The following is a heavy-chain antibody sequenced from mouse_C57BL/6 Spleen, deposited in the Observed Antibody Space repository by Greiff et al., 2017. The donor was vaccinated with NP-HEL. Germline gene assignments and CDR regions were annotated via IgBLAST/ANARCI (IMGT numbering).Heavy chain of an antibody. J-gene: IGHJ1*03. D-gene: IGHD1-1*01. CDR2: IYPGSGST. CDR1: GYTFTSYW. Sequence: QVHVKQPGAELVKPGASVKMSCKASGYTFTSYWITWVKQRPGQGLEWIGDIYPGSGSTNYNEKFKSKATLTVDTSSSTAYMQLSSLTSEDSAVYYCVMTTVVADLDVWGTGTTVTVSS. V-gene: IGHV1-55*01. CDR3: VMTTVVADLDV.